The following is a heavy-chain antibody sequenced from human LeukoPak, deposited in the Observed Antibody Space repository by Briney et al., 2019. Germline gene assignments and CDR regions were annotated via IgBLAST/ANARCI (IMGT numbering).Heavy chain of an antibody. J-gene: IGHJ5*02. D-gene: IGHD2-2*01. CDR2: PYYRSTWSH. CDR1: GDSVSSNSVT. Sequence: SQTLSLTCAISGDSVSSNSVTWNWIRQSPSRGLEWLGRPYYRSTWSHDYAVPVRGRITVNPDRSKNQFSLHLNSVTPEDTAVYYCARRLTQYDCFDPWGQGILVTVSS. CDR3: ARRLTQYDCFDP. V-gene: IGHV6-1*01.